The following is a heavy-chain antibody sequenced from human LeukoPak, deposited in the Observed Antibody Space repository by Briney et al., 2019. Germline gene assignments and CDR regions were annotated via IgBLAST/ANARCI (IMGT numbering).Heavy chain of an antibody. CDR2: ISRSSSYI. CDR1: GFTFSSYS. CDR3: ARESKSSRGSLHLFDY. Sequence: GGSLRLSCAASGFTFSSYSMNWVRQAPGKGLEWVSSISRSSSYIYYADSVKGRFTISRDNAKNSLYLQMNSLRAEDTAVYYCARESKSSRGSLHLFDYWGQGTLVTVSS. V-gene: IGHV3-21*01. D-gene: IGHD2-15*01. J-gene: IGHJ4*02.